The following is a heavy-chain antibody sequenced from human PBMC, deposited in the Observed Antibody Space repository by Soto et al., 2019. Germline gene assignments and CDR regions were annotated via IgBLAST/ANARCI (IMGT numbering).Heavy chain of an antibody. D-gene: IGHD1-26*01. CDR1: GYIFSSQD. J-gene: IGHJ6*02. Sequence: QVQLVQSGAEVKKPGASVKVSCKASGYIFSSQDINWVRQATGQGLEWMGWMNPNSGDTGFAQKFQGRVTMTRDTSQSTAYREVSSLRSEDTAVYYCARGRSGSYYRPGYHYYGLDVWGQGTTVTVSS. CDR2: MNPNSGDT. CDR3: ARGRSGSYYRPGYHYYGLDV. V-gene: IGHV1-8*01.